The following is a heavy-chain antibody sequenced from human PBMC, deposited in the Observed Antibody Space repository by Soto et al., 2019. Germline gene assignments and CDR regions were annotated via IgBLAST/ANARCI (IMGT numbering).Heavy chain of an antibody. D-gene: IGHD3-22*01. CDR2: FDPEDGET. CDR3: VTSTYSSGYPYYYYYGMDV. CDR1: GYTLTELS. Sequence: GASVKVSCKVSGYTLTELSMHWVRQAPGKGLEWMGGFDPEDGETIYAQKFQGRVTMTEDTSTDTAYMELSSLRSEDTAVYFCVTSTYSSGYPYYYYYGMDVWGQGTTVTVSS. V-gene: IGHV1-24*01. J-gene: IGHJ6*02.